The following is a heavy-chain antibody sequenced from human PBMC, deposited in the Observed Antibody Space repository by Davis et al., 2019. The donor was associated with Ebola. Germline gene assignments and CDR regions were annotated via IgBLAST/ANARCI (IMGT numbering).Heavy chain of an antibody. J-gene: IGHJ5*02. CDR1: GFTFSSYE. Sequence: GGSLRLSCAASGFTFSSYEMNWVRQAPGKGLEWVSYISSSGSTIYYADSVKGRFTISRDNAKNSLYLQMNSLRAEDTAVYYCARTTTTVTTGWFDPWGQGTLVTVSS. V-gene: IGHV3-48*03. CDR2: ISSSGSTI. D-gene: IGHD4-17*01. CDR3: ARTTTTVTTGWFDP.